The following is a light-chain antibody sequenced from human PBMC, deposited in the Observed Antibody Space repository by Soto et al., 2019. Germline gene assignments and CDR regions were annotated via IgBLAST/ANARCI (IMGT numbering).Light chain of an antibody. CDR1: QSLVYXXXXXX. CDR3: MQDIHWPPWT. Sequence: DVVMTQSPLSLPVTLGQPASISCRSSQSLVYXXXXXXXXWFXQRPGQSPRRLIYKVSNRDSGVPDRFSGSGSGTDFTLNISRVEAEDLGVYYCMQDIHWPPWTFGQGTKVEIK. J-gene: IGKJ1*01. V-gene: IGKV2-30*01. CDR2: KVS.